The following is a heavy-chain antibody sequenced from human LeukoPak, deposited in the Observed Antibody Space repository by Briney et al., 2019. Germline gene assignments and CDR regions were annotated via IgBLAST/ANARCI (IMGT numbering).Heavy chain of an antibody. Sequence: ASVKVSCKASGYTFTSYAMHWVRQAPGQGLEWMGWMNAGNGNTKYSQKFQGRVSISRDTSATTAYMELSSLTSEDTAVYYCARDATYCRGSTCSYYGLDVWGQATTVTVSS. J-gene: IGHJ6*02. V-gene: IGHV1-3*01. CDR1: GYTFTSYA. CDR3: ARDATYCRGSTCSYYGLDV. CDR2: MNAGNGNT. D-gene: IGHD2-15*01.